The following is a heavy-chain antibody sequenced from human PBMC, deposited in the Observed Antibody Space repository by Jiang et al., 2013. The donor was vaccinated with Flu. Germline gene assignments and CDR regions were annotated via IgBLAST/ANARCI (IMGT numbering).Heavy chain of an antibody. CDR3: ARGSEYYYDSSGHPPDY. CDR1: GYSFTNYW. CDR2: IYPGDSDT. V-gene: IGHV5-51*03. D-gene: IGHD3-22*01. Sequence: QLVESGAEVKKPGESLKISCKGSGYSFTNYWIGWVRQMPGRGLEWMGIIYPGDSDTRYSPSFQGQVTFSADKSISTAYLQWSSLKASDIAMYYCARGSEYYYDSSGHPPDYWGQGTLVTVSS. J-gene: IGHJ4*02.